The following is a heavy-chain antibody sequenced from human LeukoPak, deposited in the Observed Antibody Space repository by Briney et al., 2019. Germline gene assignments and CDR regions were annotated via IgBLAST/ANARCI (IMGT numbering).Heavy chain of an antibody. V-gene: IGHV3-48*01. J-gene: IGHJ4*02. Sequence: AGGSLRLSCAASGFTFSGHSMNWVRQAPGKGLEWVSYISGSSGTIYYADSVKGRFTISRDNAKNSLYLQMNSLRVEDTAVYYCARDKRPPRYGELFEVSFDYWGLGTLVTVSS. CDR3: ARDKRPPRYGELFEVSFDY. CDR1: GFTFSGHS. D-gene: IGHD3-10*01. CDR2: ISGSSGTI.